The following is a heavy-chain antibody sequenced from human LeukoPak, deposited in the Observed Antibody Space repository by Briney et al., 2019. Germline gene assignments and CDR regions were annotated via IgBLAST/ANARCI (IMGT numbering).Heavy chain of an antibody. D-gene: IGHD6-19*01. CDR1: GGSISSSSYY. CDR3: ARGVIAVAGTGWFDP. Sequence: KPSETLSLTCTVSGGSISSSSYYWGWIRQPPGKGLEWIGSIYYSGSTYYNPSLKSRVTISVDTSKNQFSLKLSSVTAADTAVYYCARGVIAVAGTGWFDPWGQGTLVTVSS. J-gene: IGHJ5*02. CDR2: IYYSGST. V-gene: IGHV4-39*01.